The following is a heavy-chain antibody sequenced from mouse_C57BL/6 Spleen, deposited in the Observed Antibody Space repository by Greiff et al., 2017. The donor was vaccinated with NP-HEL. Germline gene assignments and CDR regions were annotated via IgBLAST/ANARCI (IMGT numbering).Heavy chain of an antibody. CDR2: IDPENGDT. D-gene: IGHD3-3*01. CDR3: TTLGLFDY. CDR1: GFNIKDDY. Sequence: DVQLQESGAELVRPGASVKLSCTASGFNIKDDYMHWVKQRPEQGLEWIGWIDPENGDTEYASKFQGKATITADTSSNTAYLQLSSLTSEDTAVYYCTTLGLFDYWGQGTTLTVSS. V-gene: IGHV14-4*01. J-gene: IGHJ2*01.